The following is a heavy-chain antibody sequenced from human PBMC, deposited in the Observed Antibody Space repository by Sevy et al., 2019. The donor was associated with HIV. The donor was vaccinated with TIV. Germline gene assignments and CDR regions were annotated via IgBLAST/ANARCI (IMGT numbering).Heavy chain of an antibody. CDR3: AREGCSRPNDY. CDR1: GFAFYEYS. Sequence: GGSLRLSCAASGFAFYEYSMSWIRQAPGKGLAWVKTLSFGFGKINYADSVKGRFTISRDNSKNSFYLQMDNLRVEDTALYYRAREGCSRPNDYWGQGTRVTVSS. CDR2: LSFGFGKI. D-gene: IGHD2-8*01. J-gene: IGHJ4*02. V-gene: IGHV3-23*01.